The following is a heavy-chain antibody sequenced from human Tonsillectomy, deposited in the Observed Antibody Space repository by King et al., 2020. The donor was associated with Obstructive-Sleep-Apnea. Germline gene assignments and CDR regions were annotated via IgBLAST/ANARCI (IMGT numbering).Heavy chain of an antibody. V-gene: IGHV4-31*03. Sequence: VQLQESGPGLVKPSQTLSLTCTVSGGSISSGDYYWSWIRQHPGKGLEWIGYISYSGSTHYKPSLKSRVALSVDTPKNQFSLKLSSVTAADTAVYYCAIDSPPSKFSYGMDVWGQGTTVTVSS. CDR1: GGSISSGDYY. CDR3: AIDSPPSKFSYGMDV. CDR2: ISYSGST. J-gene: IGHJ6*02.